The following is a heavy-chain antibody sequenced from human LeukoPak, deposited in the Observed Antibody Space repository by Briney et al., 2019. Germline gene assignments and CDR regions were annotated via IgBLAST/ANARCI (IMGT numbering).Heavy chain of an antibody. V-gene: IGHV3-30*03. CDR3: ARLGIVVPDY. CDR1: GFTFSSYG. D-gene: IGHD2-2*01. J-gene: IGHJ4*02. CDR2: ISYDGSNK. Sequence: GRFLRLSCAASGFTFSSYGMHWVRQAPGKGLEWVAVISYDGSNKYYADSVKGRFTISRDNSKNTLYLQMNSLRAEDTAVYYCARLGIVVPDYWGQGTLVTVSS.